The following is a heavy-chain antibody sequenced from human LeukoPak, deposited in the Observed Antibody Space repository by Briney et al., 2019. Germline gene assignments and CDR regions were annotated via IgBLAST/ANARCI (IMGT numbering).Heavy chain of an antibody. D-gene: IGHD3-10*01. J-gene: IGHJ4*02. Sequence: GGSLRLSCAASGFTFNFYTMNWVRQAPGKGLEWVSSISSSSAYIHYADSVTGRFTISRDNAKNSLYLDMNSLRAEDTAVYYCARDPSIMVRAVRFDYWGQGILVTVSS. CDR1: GFTFNFYT. V-gene: IGHV3-21*01. CDR3: ARDPSIMVRAVRFDY. CDR2: ISSSSAYI.